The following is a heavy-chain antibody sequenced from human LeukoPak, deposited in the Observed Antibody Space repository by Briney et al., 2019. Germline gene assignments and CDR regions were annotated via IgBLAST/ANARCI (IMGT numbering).Heavy chain of an antibody. J-gene: IGHJ5*02. V-gene: IGHV1-18*01. CDR3: ARSQWPKAFNWFDP. CDR2: ISAYNGNT. D-gene: IGHD6-19*01. Sequence: ASVKVSCKASGYTFTSYGISWVRQAPGQGLEWMGWISAYNGNTNYAQKLQGRVTMTTDTSTSTAYMELRSLRSDDTAVYYCARSQWPKAFNWFDPWGQGTLVTVSS. CDR1: GYTFTSYG.